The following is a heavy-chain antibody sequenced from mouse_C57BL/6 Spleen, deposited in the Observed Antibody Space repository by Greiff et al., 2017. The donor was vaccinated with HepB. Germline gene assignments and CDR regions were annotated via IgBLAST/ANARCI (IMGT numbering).Heavy chain of an antibody. CDR3: ARHGLSNGGYFDV. CDR1: GFTFSSYT. Sequence: EVQLVESGGGLVKPGGSLKLSCAASGFTFSSYTMSWVRQTPEKRLEWVATISGGGGNTYYPDSVKGRFTISRDNAKNTLYLQMSSLRSEDTALYYCARHGLSNGGYFDVWGTGTTVTVSS. D-gene: IGHD2-5*01. CDR2: ISGGGGNT. J-gene: IGHJ1*03. V-gene: IGHV5-9*01.